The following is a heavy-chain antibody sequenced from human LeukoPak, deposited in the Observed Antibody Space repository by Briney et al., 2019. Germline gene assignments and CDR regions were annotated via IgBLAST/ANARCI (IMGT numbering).Heavy chain of an antibody. CDR2: IDQDGSDK. Sequence: GGSLRLSCAGSGFSLSNYWMSWVRQAPGKGLEWVANIDQDGSDKNYVGSVKGRFTISRDDAKNSLYLQMNSLRVEDTAVYYCARDAGISGNWYFDLWGRGTLVTVSS. V-gene: IGHV3-7*01. D-gene: IGHD1-26*01. CDR3: ARDAGISGNWYFDL. CDR1: GFSLSNYW. J-gene: IGHJ2*01.